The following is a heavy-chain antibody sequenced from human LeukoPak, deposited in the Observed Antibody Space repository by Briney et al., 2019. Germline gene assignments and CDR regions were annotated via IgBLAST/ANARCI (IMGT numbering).Heavy chain of an antibody. CDR2: INHSGST. J-gene: IGHJ6*03. V-gene: IGHV4-34*01. Sequence: SETLSLTCAVYGGSFSGYYWSWIRQPPGKGLEWIGEINHSGSTNYNPSLKSRVTISVDTSKNQFSLKLSSVTAADTAVYYCARTAGGYYYYYMDVWGKGTTVTVSS. D-gene: IGHD1-14*01. CDR1: GGSFSGYY. CDR3: ARTAGGYYYYYMDV.